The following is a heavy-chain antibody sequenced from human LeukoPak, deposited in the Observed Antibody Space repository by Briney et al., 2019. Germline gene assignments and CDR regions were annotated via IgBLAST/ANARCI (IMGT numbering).Heavy chain of an antibody. CDR3: ARWGVGVYNWFDP. Sequence: SETLSLTCTVSGGSISSSSYYWGWIRQPPGKGLEWIGSIYYSGSTYYNPSLKSRVTMSVDTSKNQFSLKLSSVTAADTAVYYCARWGVGVYNWFDPWGQGTLVTVSS. D-gene: IGHD1-26*01. CDR2: IYYSGST. CDR1: GGSISSSSYY. J-gene: IGHJ5*02. V-gene: IGHV4-39*07.